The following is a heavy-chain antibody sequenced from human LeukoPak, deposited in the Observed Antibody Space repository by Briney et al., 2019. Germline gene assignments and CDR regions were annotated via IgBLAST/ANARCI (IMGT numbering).Heavy chain of an antibody. Sequence: ASVKVSCKASGYTFTSYYMHWVRQAPGQGLEWMGIINPSGGSTSYAQKFQGRVTMTRDTSTSTVYMELSSLRSDDTAVYYCARRTTSGRLDYWGQGTLVTVSS. V-gene: IGHV1-46*01. CDR2: INPSGGST. CDR1: GYTFTSYY. D-gene: IGHD3-10*01. CDR3: ARRTTSGRLDY. J-gene: IGHJ4*02.